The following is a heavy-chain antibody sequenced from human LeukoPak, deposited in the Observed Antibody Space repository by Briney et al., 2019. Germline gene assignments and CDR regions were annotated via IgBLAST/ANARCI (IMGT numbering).Heavy chain of an antibody. CDR2: IYSTGST. J-gene: IGHJ4*02. Sequence: PSETLSLTCTVSGGSINFYYWSWIRQPAGKGLEWIGRIYSTGSTNYSPSLKSRVTMSVDKSKNQFSLNLSSVTAADTAVYYCARLVNTGVGGRGYFDSWGQGTLSTVSS. D-gene: IGHD3-16*01. CDR3: ARLVNTGVGGRGYFDS. V-gene: IGHV4-4*07. CDR1: GGSINFYY.